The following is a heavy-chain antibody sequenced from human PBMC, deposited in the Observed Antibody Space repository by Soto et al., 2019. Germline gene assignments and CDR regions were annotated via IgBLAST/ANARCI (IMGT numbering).Heavy chain of an antibody. J-gene: IGHJ5*02. CDR2: LNPHNGKT. V-gene: IGHV1-8*01. Sequence: ASVKVSCKASGYTFTSHDINWVREATGQGLEWMGWLNPHNGKTGYAQRFQGRVTMTWNATTGTVYLELSSLRSEDTAMYYCARVSRIAARRSFDPWGQGTLVTVSS. CDR1: GYTFTSHD. CDR3: ARVSRIAARRSFDP. D-gene: IGHD6-6*01.